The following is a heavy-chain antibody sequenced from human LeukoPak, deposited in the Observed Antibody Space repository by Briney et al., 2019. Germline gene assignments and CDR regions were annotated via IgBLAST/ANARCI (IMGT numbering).Heavy chain of an antibody. V-gene: IGHV3-23*01. Sequence: GGSLRLSCAASGFTFSSYAMSWVRQAPGKGLEWVSAISGSGGSTHYADSVKGRFTISRDNSKNTLYLQMNSLRAEDTAVYYCAKASGYSYAPGNWFDPWGQGTLVTVSS. CDR2: ISGSGGST. J-gene: IGHJ5*02. CDR1: GFTFSSYA. CDR3: AKASGYSYAPGNWFDP. D-gene: IGHD5-18*01.